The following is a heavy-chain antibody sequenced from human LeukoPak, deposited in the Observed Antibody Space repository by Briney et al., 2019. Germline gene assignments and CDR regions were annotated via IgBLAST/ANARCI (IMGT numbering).Heavy chain of an antibody. J-gene: IGHJ4*02. CDR3: ARALGYCSGGSCPH. CDR1: GGSFSGYY. Sequence: SETLSLTCAVYGGSFSGYYWSWIRQPPGKGLEWIGEINHSGSTNYNPSLKSRVTISVDTSKNQFSLKLSSVTAADTAVYYCARALGYCSGGSCPHWGQGTLVTVSS. D-gene: IGHD2-15*01. CDR2: INHSGST. V-gene: IGHV4-34*01.